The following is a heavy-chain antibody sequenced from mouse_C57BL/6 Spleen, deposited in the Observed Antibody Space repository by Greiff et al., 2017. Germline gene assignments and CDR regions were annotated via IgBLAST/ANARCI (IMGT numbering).Heavy chain of an antibody. J-gene: IGHJ2*01. Sequence: QVQLKQSGPGLVQPSQSLSITCTVSGFSLTSYGVHWVRQSPGKGLEWLGVIWSGGSTDYNAAFISRLSISKDNSKSQVFFKMNSLQADDTAIYYCARDYDYDGGYFDYWGQGTTLTVSS. CDR1: GFSLTSYG. D-gene: IGHD2-4*01. CDR2: IWSGGST. V-gene: IGHV2-2*01. CDR3: ARDYDYDGGYFDY.